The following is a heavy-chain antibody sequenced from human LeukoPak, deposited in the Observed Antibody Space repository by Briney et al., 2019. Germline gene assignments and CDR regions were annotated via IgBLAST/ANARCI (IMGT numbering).Heavy chain of an antibody. CDR3: ARVPPSRRRTYCSSTSCYAFDI. CDR1: GGSISSGSYY. Sequence: SQTLSLTCTVSGGSISSGSYYWSWIRQPAGKGLEWIGRIYTSGSTNYNPSLKSRVTISVDTSKNQFSLKLSSVTAADTAVYYCARVPPSRRRTYCSSTSCYAFDIWGQGTMVTVSS. V-gene: IGHV4-61*02. CDR2: IYTSGST. D-gene: IGHD2-2*01. J-gene: IGHJ3*02.